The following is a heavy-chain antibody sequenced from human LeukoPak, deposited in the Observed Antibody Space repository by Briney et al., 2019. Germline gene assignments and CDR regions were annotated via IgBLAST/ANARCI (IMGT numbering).Heavy chain of an antibody. V-gene: IGHV4-31*03. D-gene: IGHD3-22*01. CDR3: SRGLDSRKLGY. CDR1: RASFSSGDQY. CDR2: IHPSGSL. J-gene: IGHJ4*02. Sequence: KTSQTLSLTCTVSRASFSSGDQYWNWIRQSPGKGLEWIGSIHPSGSLYNNPSLESRVTISIDTSKNQFSLNLNSVTAADTAVYFCSRGLDSRKLGYWGQGTLVTVSS.